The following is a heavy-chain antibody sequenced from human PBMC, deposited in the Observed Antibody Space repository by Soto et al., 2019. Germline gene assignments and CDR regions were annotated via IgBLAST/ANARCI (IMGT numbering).Heavy chain of an antibody. CDR3: AKDPGIAVAGLLYYFDY. D-gene: IGHD6-19*01. V-gene: IGHV3-30*18. CDR2: ISYDGSNK. CDR1: GFTFSSYG. J-gene: IGHJ4*02. Sequence: QVQLVESGGGVVQPGRSLRLSCAASGFTFSSYGMHWVRQAPGKGLEWVAVISYDGSNKYYADSVKGRFTSSRDNSKNALYLQMNRLRAEDTAVYYCAKDPGIAVAGLLYYFDYWGQGTLVTVSS.